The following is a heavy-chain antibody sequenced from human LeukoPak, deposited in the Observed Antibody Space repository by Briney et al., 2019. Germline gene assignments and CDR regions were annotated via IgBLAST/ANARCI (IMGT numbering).Heavy chain of an antibody. CDR1: GFTFSSYA. CDR2: ISYDGSNK. CDR3: AKDPSVGATSL. Sequence: PGGSLRLSCAASGFTFSSYAMHWVRQAPGKGLEWVAVISYDGSNKYYADSVKGRFTISRDNSKNTLYLQMNSLRAEDTAVYYCAKDPSVGATSLWGQGTLVTVSS. J-gene: IGHJ4*02. D-gene: IGHD1-26*01. V-gene: IGHV3-30*04.